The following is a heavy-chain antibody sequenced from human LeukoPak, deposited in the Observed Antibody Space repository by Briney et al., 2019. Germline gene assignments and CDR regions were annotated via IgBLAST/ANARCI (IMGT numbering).Heavy chain of an antibody. V-gene: IGHV3-66*04. D-gene: IGHD3-16*01. CDR3: AKHKGAFDY. J-gene: IGHJ4*02. CDR2: IYSIGTT. CDR1: GFTFSNYW. Sequence: GGSLRLSCAASGFTFSNYWMIWVRQAPGKGLEWVSVIYSIGTTYYADSVKGRFTISRDNSKNTLYLQMNSLRAEDTAVYYCAKHKGAFDYWGQGTLVTVSS.